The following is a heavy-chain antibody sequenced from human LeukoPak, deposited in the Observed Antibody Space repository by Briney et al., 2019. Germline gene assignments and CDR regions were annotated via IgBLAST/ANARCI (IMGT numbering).Heavy chain of an antibody. V-gene: IGHV4-34*01. CDR3: ARTVAGDVDY. CDR1: GGSFSGYY. D-gene: IGHD6-19*01. Sequence: SETLSLTCAVYGGSFSGYYWSWIRQPPGKGLEWIGEINHSGSTNYNPSLKSRVTISVDTSKNQFSLKLSSVTAADTAVYYCARTVAGDVDYWGQGTLVTVSS. J-gene: IGHJ4*02. CDR2: INHSGST.